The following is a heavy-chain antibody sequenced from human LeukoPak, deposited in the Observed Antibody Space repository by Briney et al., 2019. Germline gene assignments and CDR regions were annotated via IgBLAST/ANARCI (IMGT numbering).Heavy chain of an antibody. CDR1: GFTFSGYS. CDR2: ISSGSIYI. V-gene: IGHV3-21*01. J-gene: IGHJ3*02. D-gene: IGHD1-1*01. CDR3: ARDPGPVDI. Sequence: GGSLRLSRAASGFTFSGYSMNWVRQALGKGLEWVSCISSGSIYINYADSVKGRFTISRDNAKNSLYLQMNSLRVEDTAIYYCARDPGPVDIWGQGAIVTDSS.